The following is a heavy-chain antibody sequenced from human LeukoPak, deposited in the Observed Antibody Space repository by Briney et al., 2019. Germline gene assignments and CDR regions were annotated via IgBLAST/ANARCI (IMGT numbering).Heavy chain of an antibody. Sequence: ASVKVSCKASGYTFINYGISWVRQAPGQGLEWMGWISGYNGDTNYAQKFQGRVTMTTDTSTTTAYMELRSLRSDDTAVYYCVRSKGAAGWYVDMDVWGKGTTVIVSS. CDR3: VRSKGAAGWYVDMDV. J-gene: IGHJ6*04. CDR2: ISGYNGDT. D-gene: IGHD6-19*01. CDR1: GYTFINYG. V-gene: IGHV1-18*01.